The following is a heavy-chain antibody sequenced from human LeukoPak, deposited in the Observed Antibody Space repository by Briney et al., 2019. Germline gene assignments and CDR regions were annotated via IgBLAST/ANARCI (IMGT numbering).Heavy chain of an antibody. Sequence: PGGSLRLSCAASGFTFSSYAMSWVRQAPGKGLEWVSAISGGGGSTYYADSVKGRFTISRDNSKNTLYLQMNSLRAEDTAVYYCANWEYYYDSSGYHFDYWGQGTLVTVSS. CDR3: ANWEYYYDSSGYHFDY. CDR2: ISGGGGST. CDR1: GFTFSSYA. V-gene: IGHV3-23*01. J-gene: IGHJ4*02. D-gene: IGHD3-22*01.